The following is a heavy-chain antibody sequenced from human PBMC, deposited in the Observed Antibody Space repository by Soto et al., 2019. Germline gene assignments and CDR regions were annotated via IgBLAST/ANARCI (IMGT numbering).Heavy chain of an antibody. CDR2: ISGSGGST. J-gene: IGHJ4*02. Sequence: PGGSLRLSCAAPGFTFSSYAMSWVRQAPGKGLEWVSAISGSGGSTHYADSVKGRFTISRDNSKNILFLQMNNLRAEDTALYYCAKDLREILLWLGDLLTHPFDSWGQGTLVTVSS. CDR1: GFTFSSYA. D-gene: IGHD3-10*01. CDR3: AKDLREILLWLGDLLTHPFDS. V-gene: IGHV3-23*01.